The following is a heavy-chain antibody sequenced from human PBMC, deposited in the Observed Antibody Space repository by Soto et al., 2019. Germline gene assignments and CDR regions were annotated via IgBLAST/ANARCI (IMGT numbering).Heavy chain of an antibody. V-gene: IGHV4-34*01. D-gene: IGHD3-10*01. CDR1: GGSFSDYY. J-gene: IGHJ6*04. Sequence: QVLLQQWGAGLLKPSETLSLTCAVYGGSFSDYYWSWIRQPPGKGLEWIGEINHSGSTNYNPSLKSLVTISLDTSKNQFSLKPSSVTAADTAVYYCARSGPLYYYGSGRLDVWGKGTPVTVSS. CDR2: INHSGST. CDR3: ARSGPLYYYGSGRLDV.